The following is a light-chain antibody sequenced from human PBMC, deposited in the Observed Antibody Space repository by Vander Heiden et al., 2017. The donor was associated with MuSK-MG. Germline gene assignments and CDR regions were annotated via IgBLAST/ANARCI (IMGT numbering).Light chain of an antibody. Sequence: DIQMTQSPSSLSASVGDRVTITCRASQSISSYLNWYQQKPGKAPKLLIYAASSLQSGVPSRFSGSGSGTDFTRTISSLQPEDFATYYCQQSYRTLGTFGQGTKVEIK. CDR1: QSISSY. J-gene: IGKJ1*01. V-gene: IGKV1-39*01. CDR2: AAS. CDR3: QQSYRTLGT.